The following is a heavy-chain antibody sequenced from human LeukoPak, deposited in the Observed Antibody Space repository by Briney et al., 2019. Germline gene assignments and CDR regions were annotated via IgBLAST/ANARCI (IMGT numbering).Heavy chain of an antibody. V-gene: IGHV4-39*01. CDR1: RDSISRSSYY. J-gene: IGHJ6*03. CDR3: TRYYYYYYYMDV. CDR2: IYYSGST. Sequence: SETLSLTCNVSRDSISRSSYYWGWIRQPPGRGLEWIGNIYYSGSTYYNPSLKSRVTISVDTSKNQFSMNMSSVTAADTAVYYCTRYYYYYYYMDVWGKGTTVTVSS.